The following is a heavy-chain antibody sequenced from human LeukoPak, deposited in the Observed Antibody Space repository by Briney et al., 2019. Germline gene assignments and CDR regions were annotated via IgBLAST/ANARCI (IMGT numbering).Heavy chain of an antibody. CDR3: ARQIVVVPAAMVMGWFDP. Sequence: SQTLSLTCAISGDSVFSNSAAWNWIRQSPSRGLEWLGGTYYRSKWYNDYALSVKSRITINPDTSKNQFSLQLNSVTPEDTAVYYCARQIVVVPAAMVMGWFDPWGQGTLVTVSS. J-gene: IGHJ5*02. D-gene: IGHD2-2*01. CDR2: TYYRSKWYN. V-gene: IGHV6-1*01. CDR1: GDSVFSNSAA.